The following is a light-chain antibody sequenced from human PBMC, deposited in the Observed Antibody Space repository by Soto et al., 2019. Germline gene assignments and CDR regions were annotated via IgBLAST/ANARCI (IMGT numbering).Light chain of an antibody. J-gene: IGKJ4*01. Sequence: DIQLTQSPSSLSAPVGDRVTITCRASQSISSYLNWYQQKPGKAPKLLIYAASSLQSGVPSRFSGSGSGTDFTLVISSLQPEDFATYFCQQTDRIPLTFGGGTKVDI. CDR3: QQTDRIPLT. CDR2: AAS. V-gene: IGKV1-39*01. CDR1: QSISSY.